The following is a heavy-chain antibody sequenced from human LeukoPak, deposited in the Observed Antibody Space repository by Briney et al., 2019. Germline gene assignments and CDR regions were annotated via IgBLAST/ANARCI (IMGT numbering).Heavy chain of an antibody. V-gene: IGHV4-30-4*08. D-gene: IGHD6-19*01. CDR3: ARAVYSSGWYGDY. Sequence: SQTLSLTCTVSGGSISSGDYYWSWIRQPPGKGLEWIGYIYYSGSTYYNPSLKSRVTISVDTSKNQFSLKLSSVTAADTAVYYCARAVYSSGWYGDYWGQGTLVTVSS. CDR2: IYYSGST. J-gene: IGHJ4*02. CDR1: GGSISSGDYY.